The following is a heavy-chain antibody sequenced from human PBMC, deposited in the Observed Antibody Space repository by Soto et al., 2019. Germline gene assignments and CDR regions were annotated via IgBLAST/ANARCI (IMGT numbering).Heavy chain of an antibody. CDR3: PRGATGTLGY. D-gene: IGHD1-1*01. CDR2: IIPILGIA. J-gene: IGHJ4*02. CDR1: GGTFSSYT. V-gene: IGHV1-69*02. Sequence: QVQLVQSGAEVKKPWCSVNVSCIASGGTFSSYTISGVRQAPVQGLEWMGRIIPILGIANYAPTFQSRVKIKEDKSTSTDYLELSSLSYEHTAVYYWPRGATGTLGYWGQGNLVTVSS.